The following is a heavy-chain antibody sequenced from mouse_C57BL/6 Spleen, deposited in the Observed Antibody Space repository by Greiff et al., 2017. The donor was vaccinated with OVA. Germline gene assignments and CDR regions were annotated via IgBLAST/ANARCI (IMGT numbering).Heavy chain of an antibody. CDR1: GYTFTSYW. CDR2: IDPSDSYT. J-gene: IGHJ2*01. D-gene: IGHD2-4*01. V-gene: IGHV1-59*01. CDR3: ASYDYDYFDY. Sequence: VQLQQPGAELVRPGTSVKLSCKASGYTFTSYWMHWVKQRPGQGLEWIGVIDPSDSYTNYNQKFKGKATLTVDTSSSTAYLQLSSLTSEDSAVYYCASYDYDYFDYWGQGTTLTVSS.